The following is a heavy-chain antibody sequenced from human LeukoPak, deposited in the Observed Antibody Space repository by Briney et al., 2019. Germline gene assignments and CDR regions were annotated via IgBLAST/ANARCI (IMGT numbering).Heavy chain of an antibody. CDR2: ISRTGRT. CDR1: GGSFSNYY. Sequence: SETLSLTCAVYGGSFSNYYWSWLRQAPGKGLEWIGEISRTGRTNYNSSLKSRVTISIDTSKNQFSLKLNSVTAADTAVYYCATARGYCSSTSCPDWFDPWGQGTLVTVSS. V-gene: IGHV4-34*01. J-gene: IGHJ5*02. D-gene: IGHD2-2*01. CDR3: ATARGYCSSTSCPDWFDP.